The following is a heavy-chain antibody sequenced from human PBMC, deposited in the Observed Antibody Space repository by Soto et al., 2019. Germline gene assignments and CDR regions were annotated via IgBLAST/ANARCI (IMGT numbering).Heavy chain of an antibody. CDR1: GYSFTNYW. V-gene: IGHV5-51*01. CDR2: INPDDSDT. J-gene: IGHJ4*02. CDR3: ARRRYTAMLNDHFGY. D-gene: IGHD5-18*01. Sequence: GESLKISCKGSGYSFTNYWIAWVRQMPGKGLEWMGIINPDDSDTTYSPSLQGQVTISADKSINTAYLQWSSLRASDTAMYYCARRRYTAMLNDHFGYWGQGTLVTVSS.